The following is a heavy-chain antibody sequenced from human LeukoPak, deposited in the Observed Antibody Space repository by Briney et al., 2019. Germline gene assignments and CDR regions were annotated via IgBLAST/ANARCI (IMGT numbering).Heavy chain of an antibody. D-gene: IGHD3-10*01. CDR1: GFTFSDYG. CDR3: ARGGSYYTN. V-gene: IGHV3-21*01. CDR2: ISGDSDYI. Sequence: PGGSLRLSCAASGFTFSDYGMNWVRQAPGKGLQWVSGISGDSDYIYYADSVRGRFTISRDNAKNSLYLQMNSLRDEDTAVYFCARGGSYYTNWGQGTLVTVSS. J-gene: IGHJ4*02.